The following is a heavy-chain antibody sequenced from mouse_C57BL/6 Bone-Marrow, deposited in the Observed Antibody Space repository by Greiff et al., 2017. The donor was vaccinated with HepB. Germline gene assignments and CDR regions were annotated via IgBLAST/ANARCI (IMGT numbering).Heavy chain of an antibody. V-gene: IGHV1-36*01. Sequence: VQLQQSGPVLVKPGPSVKISCKASGFTFTDYYMHWVKQSHGKSLEWIGLVYPYNGGTSYNQKFKGKATLTVDTSSSTAYMELNSLTSEDSAVYYCARMFLYYYGSSYSWYFDVWGTGTTVTVSS. CDR1: GFTFTDYY. D-gene: IGHD1-1*01. CDR2: VYPYNGGT. J-gene: IGHJ1*03. CDR3: ARMFLYYYGSSYSWYFDV.